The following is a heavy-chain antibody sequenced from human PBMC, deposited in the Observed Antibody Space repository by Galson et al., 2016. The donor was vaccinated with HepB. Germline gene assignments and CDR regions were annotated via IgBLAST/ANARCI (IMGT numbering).Heavy chain of an antibody. V-gene: IGHV3-74*01. Sequence: SLRLSCAASGFTFSRYWMHWIRQAPGKGPMWVSRVNSDGGSTAYADSVKGRFTSTRDNAKNILYLHMSSLRVGDTAVYYCVGSIGATSPFDFGGPGTRVPVSS. CDR1: GFTFSRYW. J-gene: IGHJ4*02. CDR3: VGSIGATSPFDF. D-gene: IGHD6-13*01. CDR2: VNSDGGST.